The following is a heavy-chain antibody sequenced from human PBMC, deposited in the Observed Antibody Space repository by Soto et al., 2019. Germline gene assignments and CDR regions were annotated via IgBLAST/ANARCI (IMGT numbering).Heavy chain of an antibody. V-gene: IGHV4-30-4*02. CDR2: IYYTGSA. D-gene: IGHD1-26*01. J-gene: IGHJ5*02. CDR1: SSSISSADYY. CDR3: ASGGSSNWFDP. Sequence: SDTLSLTCTVSSSSISSADYYWSWIRQPPGKGLEWIGYIYYTGSAYYNPSLKSQVTISVDTSKNQFSLKVTSVTAADTAVYYCASGGSSNWFDPWGQGTLVTVS.